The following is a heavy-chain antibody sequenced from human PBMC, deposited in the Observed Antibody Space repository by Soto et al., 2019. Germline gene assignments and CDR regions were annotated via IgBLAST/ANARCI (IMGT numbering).Heavy chain of an antibody. V-gene: IGHV4-30-4*01. CDR3: ARNGALDY. D-gene: IGHD2-8*01. Sequence: KAXETLSLTCTVSGGSISSGDYYWSWIRQPPGKGLEWIGYILYSGTTNYNPSLESRLTISVDTSKNQFSLKLTSVTAADTAVYYCARNGALDYWGRGTLVTVSS. CDR1: GGSISSGDYY. J-gene: IGHJ4*02. CDR2: ILYSGTT.